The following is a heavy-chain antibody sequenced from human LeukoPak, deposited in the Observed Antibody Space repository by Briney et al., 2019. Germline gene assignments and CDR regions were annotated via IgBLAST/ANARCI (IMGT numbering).Heavy chain of an antibody. CDR1: GFTFSSYS. CDR3: AKDPHQSYAPKDAFDI. V-gene: IGHV3-23*01. D-gene: IGHD2-2*01. CDR2: ISGSGGST. J-gene: IGHJ3*02. Sequence: PGGSLRLSCAASGFTFSSYSMSWVRQAPGTGLEWVSAISGSGGSTYYADSVKARFTISRDNSKNTLYLQMNSVTAEDTAVYYCAKDPHQSYAPKDAFDIWGQGTMVTVSS.